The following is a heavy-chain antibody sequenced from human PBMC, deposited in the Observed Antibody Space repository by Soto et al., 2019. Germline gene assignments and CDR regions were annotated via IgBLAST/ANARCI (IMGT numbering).Heavy chain of an antibody. CDR2: IYYSGST. J-gene: IGHJ4*02. V-gene: IGHV4-39*01. CDR1: GGSISSSSYY. CDR3: ARRYGSSFDY. Sequence: SETLSLTCTVSGGSISSSSYYWGWIRQPPGKGLEWIGNIYYSGSTYYNPSLKSRVTISVDTSKNQFSLKLSSVTAADTAVYYCARRYGSSFDYWGQGTLVTVSS. D-gene: IGHD6-13*01.